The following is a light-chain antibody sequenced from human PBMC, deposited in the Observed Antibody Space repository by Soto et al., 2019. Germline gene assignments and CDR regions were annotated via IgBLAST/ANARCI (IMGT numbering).Light chain of an antibody. CDR1: QSVSSSY. Sequence: EIVLTQSPGTLSLSPGERATLSCRASQSVSSSYLAWYQHKPGQAPRLLIYGASSRATGMPDRFSGSGSGTDFTLTISRLEPEDYAVYYCQQYGSSPLYTFGQGTKLEIK. J-gene: IGKJ2*01. CDR3: QQYGSSPLYT. CDR2: GAS. V-gene: IGKV3-20*01.